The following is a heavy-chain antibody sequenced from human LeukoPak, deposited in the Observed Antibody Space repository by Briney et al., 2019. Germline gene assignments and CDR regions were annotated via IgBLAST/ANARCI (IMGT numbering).Heavy chain of an antibody. D-gene: IGHD4-11*01. CDR3: ARGGCTVTSWGGFDP. CDR1: GFTFSSYS. J-gene: IGHJ5*02. Sequence: NPGGSLRLSCAASGFTFSSYSMNWVRQAPGKGLEWVSSISSSSSYIYYADSVKGRFTISRDNAKNSLYLQMNSLRAEDTAVYYCARGGCTVTSWGGFDPWGQGTLVTVSS. CDR2: ISSSSSYI. V-gene: IGHV3-21*01.